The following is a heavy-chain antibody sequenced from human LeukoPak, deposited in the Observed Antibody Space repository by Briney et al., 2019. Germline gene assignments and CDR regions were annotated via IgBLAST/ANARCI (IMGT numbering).Heavy chain of an antibody. D-gene: IGHD3-22*01. CDR3: ARHGEYYYDSSGYSRFDY. CDR2: IYYSGST. Sequence: SETLSLTCTVSGGSISSSSYYWGWIRQPPGKGLEWIGSIYYSGSTYYNPSLKSRVTISVDTSKNQFSLKLGSVTAADTAVYYCARHGEYYYDSSGYSRFDYWGQGTLVTVSS. CDR1: GGSISSSSYY. J-gene: IGHJ4*02. V-gene: IGHV4-39*01.